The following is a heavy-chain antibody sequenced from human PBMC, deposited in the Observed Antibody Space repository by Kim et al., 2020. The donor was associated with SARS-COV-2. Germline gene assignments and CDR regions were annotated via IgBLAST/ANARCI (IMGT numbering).Heavy chain of an antibody. D-gene: IGHD1-26*01. J-gene: IGHJ4*02. CDR3: ARDVLRGSSFFDY. V-gene: IGHV3-30*01. Sequence: YADSVKGRFTISRDNSKNTLYLQMNSLRAEDTAVYYCARDVLRGSSFFDYWGQGTLVTVSS.